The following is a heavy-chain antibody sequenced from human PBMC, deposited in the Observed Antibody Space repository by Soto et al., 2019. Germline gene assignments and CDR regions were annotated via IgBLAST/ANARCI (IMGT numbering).Heavy chain of an antibody. V-gene: IGHV5-51*01. CDR2: IYPDDSDT. Sequence: GESLKISCKGSENTFSSYWIAWVRQLPGKGLECMGIIYPDDSDTRYSPSFQGQVTISVDMSISTAYLQWSSLKASDTAMYYCARLSGYDIDYWGQGTLVTVSS. J-gene: IGHJ4*02. CDR3: ARLSGYDIDY. D-gene: IGHD5-12*01. CDR1: ENTFSSYW.